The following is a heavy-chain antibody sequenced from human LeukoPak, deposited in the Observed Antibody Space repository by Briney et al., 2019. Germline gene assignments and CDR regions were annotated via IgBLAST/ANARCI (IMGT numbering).Heavy chain of an antibody. CDR3: ASSRVYDY. CDR1: EFTFNNYA. J-gene: IGHJ4*02. V-gene: IGHV3-23*01. CDR2: ISGSGGNT. D-gene: IGHD6-13*01. Sequence: PGGSLRLSCVASEFTFNNYAMAWVRQGPGKGLEWVSSISGSGGNTYYADSVKGRFTISRDNAKNSLYLQMNSLRAEDTAVYYCASSRVYDYWGQGTLVTVSS.